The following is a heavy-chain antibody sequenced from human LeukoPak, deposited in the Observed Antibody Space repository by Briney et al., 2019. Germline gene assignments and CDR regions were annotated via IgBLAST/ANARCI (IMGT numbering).Heavy chain of an antibody. D-gene: IGHD2-2*01. CDR3: ARQSIVVVPAEIDY. J-gene: IGHJ4*02. CDR1: GFTFSSYE. V-gene: IGHV3-48*03. CDR2: ISSSGSTI. Sequence: PGGSLRLSCAASGFTFSSYEMNWVRQAPGKGLEWVSYISSSGSTIYYADSVKGRFTIPRDNAKNSLYLQMNSLRAEDTAVYYCARQSIVVVPAEIDYWGQGTLVTVSS.